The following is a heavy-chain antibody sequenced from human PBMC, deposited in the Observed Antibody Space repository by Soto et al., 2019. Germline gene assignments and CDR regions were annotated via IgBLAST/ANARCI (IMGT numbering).Heavy chain of an antibody. CDR2: IWSDGSNK. V-gene: IGHV3-33*01. J-gene: IGHJ4*02. CDR1: GFTFRNYG. CDR3: ATDRGAAPFDY. Sequence: QVQLVESGGGVVQPGRSLRLSCAASGFTFRNYGMHWVRQAPGKGLEWVAVIWSDGSNKLYADSVKGRFTIYRDNSKNTLHLQMSSLRAEDTAVYYCATDRGAAPFDYWGQGTLVTVSS. D-gene: IGHD3-10*01.